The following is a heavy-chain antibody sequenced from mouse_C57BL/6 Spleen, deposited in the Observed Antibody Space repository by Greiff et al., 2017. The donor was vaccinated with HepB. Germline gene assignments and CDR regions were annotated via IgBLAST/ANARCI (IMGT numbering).Heavy chain of an antibody. Sequence: QVQLQQPGAELVRPGSSVKLSCKASGYTFTSYWMDWVKQRPGQGLEWIGNIYPSDSETHYNQKFKDKATLTVDKSSSTAYMQLSSLTSEDSAVYYCARKELGLSWFAYWGQGTLVTVSA. CDR3: ARKELGLSWFAY. CDR1: GYTFTSYW. V-gene: IGHV1-61*01. J-gene: IGHJ3*01. D-gene: IGHD4-1*01. CDR2: IYPSDSET.